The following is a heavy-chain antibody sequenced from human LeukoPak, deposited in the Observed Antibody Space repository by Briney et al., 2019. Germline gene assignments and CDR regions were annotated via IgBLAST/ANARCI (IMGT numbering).Heavy chain of an antibody. CDR2: INHSGST. D-gene: IGHD3-16*02. J-gene: IGHJ6*02. CDR3: ARGRYYVWGSYRSNYYYYGMDV. V-gene: IGHV4-34*01. CDR1: GGSFSGYY. Sequence: SETLSLTCAVHGGSFSGYYWSWIRQPPGKGLEWIGEINHSGSTNYNPSLKSRVTISVDTSKNQFSLKLSSVTAADTAVYYCARGRYYVWGSYRSNYYYYGMDVWGQGTTVTVSS.